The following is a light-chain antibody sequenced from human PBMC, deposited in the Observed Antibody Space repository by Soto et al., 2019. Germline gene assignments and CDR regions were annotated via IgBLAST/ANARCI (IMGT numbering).Light chain of an antibody. CDR2: GAA. V-gene: IGKV3-20*01. CDR1: QSVINRY. CDR3: QQYGSSPRT. J-gene: IGKJ1*01. Sequence: EIVLTQSPGTLSLSPGERATLSCRASQSVINRYLAWYQQKPAQAPRLLIYGAASRATGIPDRFSGSGSGTAFTLTISRLEPEDFAVYYCQQYGSSPRTFGQGTKVEI.